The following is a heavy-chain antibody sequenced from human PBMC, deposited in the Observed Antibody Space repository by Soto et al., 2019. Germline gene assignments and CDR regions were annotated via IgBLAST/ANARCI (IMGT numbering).Heavy chain of an antibody. J-gene: IGHJ6*02. V-gene: IGHV1-18*01. Sequence: QVQLVQSGDEVKKPGASVKVSCKASGYIFVNYGIAWVRQAPGQGLEWMGWISPYTGNTHSATKIQGRLTMTTDTSTSTTYMDLGSMTSDDTAVYYCVMVDNYVTPTPQDVWGQGTTVTVSS. CDR3: VMVDNYVTPTPQDV. CDR1: GYIFVNYG. D-gene: IGHD3-16*01. CDR2: ISPYTGNT.